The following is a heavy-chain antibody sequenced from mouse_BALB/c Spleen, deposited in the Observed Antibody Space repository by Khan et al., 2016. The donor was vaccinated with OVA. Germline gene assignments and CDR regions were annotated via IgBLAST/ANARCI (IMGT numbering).Heavy chain of an antibody. CDR1: GFSLSRYN. Sequence: QVQLKQSGPGLVAPSQSLSITCTVSGFSLSRYNIHWVRQPPGKGLEWLGMIWGGGITDYNSVLKSRLSISKDNSKSQVFLKMNSLQTDDTAMYYCARTYYRYDGDYAVDYWGQGTSVTVSS. D-gene: IGHD2-14*01. CDR2: IWGGGIT. J-gene: IGHJ4*01. CDR3: ARTYYRYDGDYAVDY. V-gene: IGHV2-6-4*01.